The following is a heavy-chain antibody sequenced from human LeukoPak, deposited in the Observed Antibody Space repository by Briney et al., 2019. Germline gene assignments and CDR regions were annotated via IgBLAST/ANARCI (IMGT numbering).Heavy chain of an antibody. CDR2: ISGSGGST. D-gene: IGHD2-15*01. CDR1: GFTFSSYG. Sequence: PGGTLRLSCAASGFTFSSYGMSWVRQAPGKGLEWVSAISGSGGSTYYADSVKGRFTISRDNARNFIYLQVNSLRAEDTAIYYCARDEKDGPLWYWGQGILVFVSS. J-gene: IGHJ4*02. V-gene: IGHV3-23*01. CDR3: ARDEKDGPLWY.